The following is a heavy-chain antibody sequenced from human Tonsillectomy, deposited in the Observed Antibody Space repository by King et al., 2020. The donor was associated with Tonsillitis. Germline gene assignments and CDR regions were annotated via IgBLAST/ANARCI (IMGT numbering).Heavy chain of an antibody. CDR1: GGSISSSSYY. CDR3: ARLVAGTGAFDI. Sequence: QLQESGPGLVKPSETLSLTCTVSGGSISSSSYYWGWIRQPPGKGLEWIGSIYYSGSTYYNPSLKSRVPISVDTSKNQFSLKLSSVTAADAAVYYCARLVAGTGAFDIWGQGTMVTVSS. D-gene: IGHD2-8*02. CDR2: IYYSGST. V-gene: IGHV4-39*07. J-gene: IGHJ3*02.